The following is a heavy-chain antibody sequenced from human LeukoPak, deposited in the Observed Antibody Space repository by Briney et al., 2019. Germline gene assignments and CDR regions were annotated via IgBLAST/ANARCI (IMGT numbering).Heavy chain of an antibody. CDR1: GFTFSSYS. V-gene: IGHV3-66*01. D-gene: IGHD1-14*01. J-gene: IGHJ3*02. CDR3: ACPEYSRGAFDI. CDR2: IYGGGGT. Sequence: GGSLRLSCAASGFTFSSYSMNWVRQAPGKGLEWVSVIYGGGGTNYADSVKGRFTISRDKSKNTLYLQMNSLRAEDTAVYYCACPEYSRGAFDIWGQGTMVTVSS.